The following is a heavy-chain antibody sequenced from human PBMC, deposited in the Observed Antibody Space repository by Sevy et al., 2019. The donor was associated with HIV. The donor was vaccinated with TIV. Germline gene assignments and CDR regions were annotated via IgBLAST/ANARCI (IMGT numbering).Heavy chain of an antibody. V-gene: IGHV3-7*01. Sequence: GGSLRLSCAASGFTFSKYWMGWVRQAPGKGLEWVANIKQDAGQKYYVDSVKGRFTIPRDNAKNSLYLQMNSLRAEDTAVYFCARDDGNYYFHYWGQRTLVTVSS. J-gene: IGHJ4*02. D-gene: IGHD1-7*01. CDR3: ARDDGNYYFHY. CDR2: IKQDAGQK. CDR1: GFTFSKYW.